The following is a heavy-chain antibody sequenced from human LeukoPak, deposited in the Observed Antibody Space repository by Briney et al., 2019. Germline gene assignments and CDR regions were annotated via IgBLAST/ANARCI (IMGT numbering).Heavy chain of an antibody. V-gene: IGHV1-2*02. CDR1: GYTFTGYY. D-gene: IGHD3-16*01. CDR2: INPNSGGT. CDR3: ARAQVLPSGGARAPLWY. Sequence: ASVKVSCKASGYTFTGYYMHWVRQAPGQGLEWMGWINPNSGGTNYAQKFQGRVTMTRDTSTSTVYMELSSLRSEDTAVYYCARAQVLPSGGARAPLWYWGQGTVVTVSS. J-gene: IGHJ4*02.